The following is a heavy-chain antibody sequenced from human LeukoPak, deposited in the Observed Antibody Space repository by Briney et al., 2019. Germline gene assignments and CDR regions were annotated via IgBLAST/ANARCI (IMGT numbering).Heavy chain of an antibody. Sequence: GRSLRLSCAASGFTFDDYAMDWVRQAPGKGLEWVSGISWNSGSIVYADSVKGRFTISRDNAKNSLYLQMNSLRADDTALYYCAKDYGDFPRYFDLWGRGTLVTVSS. V-gene: IGHV3-9*01. CDR3: AKDYGDFPRYFDL. CDR2: ISWNSGSI. D-gene: IGHD4-17*01. CDR1: GFTFDDYA. J-gene: IGHJ2*01.